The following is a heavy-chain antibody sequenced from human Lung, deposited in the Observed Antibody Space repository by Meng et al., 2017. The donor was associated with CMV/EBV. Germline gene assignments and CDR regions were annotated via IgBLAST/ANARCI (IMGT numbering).Heavy chain of an antibody. CDR2: TSGSGGGT. CDR1: GFTFSSYA. Sequence: GESLKISCAASGFTFSSYAMTCIRQAPGKGLEWVSATSGSGGGTYYADSVKGRFAISRDNSKNILYLQMNSLRAEDTAVYYCAKECGFSYGCYFDSWGQGTLVTVSS. J-gene: IGHJ4*02. D-gene: IGHD5-18*01. V-gene: IGHV3-23*01. CDR3: AKECGFSYGCYFDS.